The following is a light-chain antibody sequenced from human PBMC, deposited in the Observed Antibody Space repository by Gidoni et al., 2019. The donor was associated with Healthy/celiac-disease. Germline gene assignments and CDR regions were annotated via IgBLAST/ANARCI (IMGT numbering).Light chain of an antibody. Sequence: QPALTQPPSVSAAPGQKVPISCSGSSSNIGNNYVSWYQQLPGTAPKLLIYDNNTRPSGIPDRFSGSKSVTSATLGITGLQTGDEADYYCGTWDSSLSAGVFGGGTKLTVL. CDR1: SSNIGNNY. J-gene: IGLJ3*02. V-gene: IGLV1-51*01. CDR3: GTWDSSLSAGV. CDR2: DNN.